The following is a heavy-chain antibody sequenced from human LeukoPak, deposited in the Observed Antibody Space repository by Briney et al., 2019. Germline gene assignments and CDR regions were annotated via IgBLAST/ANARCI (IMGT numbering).Heavy chain of an antibody. V-gene: IGHV3-7*03. D-gene: IGHD5-12*01. J-gene: IGHJ4*02. Sequence: GVLRLSCAASGFTFSTSWMSWVRQVPGKGLEWVANIKKDGSETYYVDFVKGRFTISRDNAKNSLYLQMNSLRAEDTAMYYCARGRYSGTTYYFDYWGQGTLVTVSS. CDR1: GFTFSTSW. CDR2: IKKDGSET. CDR3: ARGRYSGTTYYFDY.